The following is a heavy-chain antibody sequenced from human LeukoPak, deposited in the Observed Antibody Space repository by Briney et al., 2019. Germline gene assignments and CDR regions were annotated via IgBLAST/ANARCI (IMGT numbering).Heavy chain of an antibody. J-gene: IGHJ4*02. Sequence: GSLRLSCPASGFTFSSYAMTWVRQAPGKGLEWVSGTSASGGSTYYADSVKGRFTISRDNFNNTLSLQMNSLRADDTAVYFCAKDLGSGSYYAAFDYWGQGTLVTVSS. D-gene: IGHD3-10*01. CDR1: GFTFSSYA. CDR3: AKDLGSGSYYAAFDY. CDR2: TSASGGST. V-gene: IGHV3-23*01.